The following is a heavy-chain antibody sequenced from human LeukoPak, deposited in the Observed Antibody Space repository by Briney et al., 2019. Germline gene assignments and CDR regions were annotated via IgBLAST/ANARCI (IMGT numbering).Heavy chain of an antibody. J-gene: IGHJ6*03. CDR2: IIPIFGTA. Sequence: SVKASCKASGGTFSSYAISWARQAPGQGLEWMGRIIPIFGTANYAQKFQGRVTITTDESTSTAYMELSSLRSEDTAVYYCARGQRWLQLPRYYYYMDVWGKGTTVTVSS. V-gene: IGHV1-69*05. CDR1: GGTFSSYA. D-gene: IGHD5-24*01. CDR3: ARGQRWLQLPRYYYYMDV.